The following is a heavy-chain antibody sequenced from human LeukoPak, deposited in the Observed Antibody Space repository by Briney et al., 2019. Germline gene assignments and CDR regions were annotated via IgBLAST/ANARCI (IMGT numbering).Heavy chain of an antibody. Sequence: GSLRPSCAASGFTFSSYAMHWVRQAPGKGLEWVAFIRYDGSNKYYADSVKGRFTISRDNSKNTLYLQMNSLRAEDTAVYYCAKDRTYYGSGSYYNKMPYYFDYWGQGTLVTVSS. CDR3: AKDRTYYGSGSYYNKMPYYFDY. J-gene: IGHJ4*02. V-gene: IGHV3-30*02. CDR2: IRYDGSNK. D-gene: IGHD3-10*01. CDR1: GFTFSSYA.